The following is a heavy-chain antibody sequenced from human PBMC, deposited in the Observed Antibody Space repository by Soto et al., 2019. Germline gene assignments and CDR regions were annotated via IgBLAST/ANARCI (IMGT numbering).Heavy chain of an antibody. Sequence: PGGSLRLSCSASGFTFKSHAMHWVRQAPGKGLEYVSSIHTGGETTFYADAVKGRFIVSRDNSNNTLDLQMTSLKYEDSGVYYCVKGRAKHCSGRTCGLWMDLWGQGTTVTVSS. D-gene: IGHD6-19*01. CDR1: GFTFKSHA. CDR3: VKGRAKHCSGRTCGLWMDL. CDR2: IHTGGETT. V-gene: IGHV3-64D*06. J-gene: IGHJ6*02.